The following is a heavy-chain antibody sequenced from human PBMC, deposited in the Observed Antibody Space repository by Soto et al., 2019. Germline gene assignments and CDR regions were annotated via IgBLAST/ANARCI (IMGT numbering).Heavy chain of an antibody. J-gene: IGHJ4*02. D-gene: IGHD2-8*01. CDR2: ISYDGSNK. Sequence: GSLRLSCAASGFTFSSYAMHWVRQAPGKGLEWVAVISYDGSNKYYADSVKGRFTISRDNSKNTLYLQMNSLRAEDTAVYYCAALDSDGYWRQGTLVTV. CDR3: AALDSDGY. CDR1: GFTFSSYA. V-gene: IGHV3-30-3*01.